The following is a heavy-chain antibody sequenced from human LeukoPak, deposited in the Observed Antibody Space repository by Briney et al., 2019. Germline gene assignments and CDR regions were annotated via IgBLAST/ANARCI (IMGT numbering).Heavy chain of an antibody. CDR3: ARDKYCSGGSCYLGHDY. CDR1: GFTFSSYS. J-gene: IGHJ4*02. Sequence: GGSLRLSCAASGFTFSSYSMNWVRQAPGKGLEWVSSISSSSSYIYYADSVKGRFTISRDNAKNSLYLQMNSLRAEDTAVYYCARDKYCSGGSCYLGHDYWGQGTLVTVSS. V-gene: IGHV3-21*01. CDR2: ISSSSSYI. D-gene: IGHD2-15*01.